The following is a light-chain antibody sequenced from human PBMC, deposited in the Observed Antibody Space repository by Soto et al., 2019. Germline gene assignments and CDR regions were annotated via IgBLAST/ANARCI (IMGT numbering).Light chain of an antibody. Sequence: EIVLTQSPGTLSLSPGERATLSCRASQSVSRRFLAWYQQKPGQAPRLLIYGASSRATGIPDRFSGSGSGKDFTLTISRLEPEDLAVYCCQQYGSSPPWTVGQGTKVEIK. CDR1: QSVSRRF. J-gene: IGKJ1*01. CDR3: QQYGSSPPWT. V-gene: IGKV3-20*01. CDR2: GAS.